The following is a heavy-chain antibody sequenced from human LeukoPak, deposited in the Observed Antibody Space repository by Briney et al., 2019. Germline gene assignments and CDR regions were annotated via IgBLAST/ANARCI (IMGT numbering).Heavy chain of an antibody. D-gene: IGHD6-6*01. CDR1: GLPFSSYA. CDR2: LIGSAGGT. CDR3: AKTHSSSSRLFDY. J-gene: IGHJ4*02. Sequence: GGSLRLSCAASGLPFSSYAMSWVRKAPGKGLEWVSTLIGSAGGTYYADSVKGRFTISRDNSKNTLYLQMDSLRAEDTAVFYCAKTHSSSSRLFDYWGQGTLVTVSS. V-gene: IGHV3-23*01.